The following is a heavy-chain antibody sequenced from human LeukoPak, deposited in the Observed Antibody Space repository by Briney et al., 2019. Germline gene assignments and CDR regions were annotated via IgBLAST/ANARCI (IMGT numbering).Heavy chain of an antibody. J-gene: IGHJ3*02. V-gene: IGHV3-30*03. Sequence: GGSLRLSCAASGFTFSSYGMSWVRQAPGKGLEWVAVISYDGSNKYYADSVKGRFTISRDNSKNTLYLQMNSLRAEDTAVYYCARDIDYYDSSGYFGAFDIWGQGTMVTVSS. CDR1: GFTFSSYG. CDR3: ARDIDYYDSSGYFGAFDI. CDR2: ISYDGSNK. D-gene: IGHD3-22*01.